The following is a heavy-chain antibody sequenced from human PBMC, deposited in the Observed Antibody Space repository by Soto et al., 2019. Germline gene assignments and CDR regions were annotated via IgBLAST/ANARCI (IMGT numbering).Heavy chain of an antibody. CDR1: GFTFSSYA. CDR2: ISGSGGST. D-gene: IGHD3-3*01. CDR3: AKFLRSGYLAFIRYYYYGMDV. Sequence: GGSLRLSCAASGFTFSSYAMSWVRRAPGKGLEWVSAISGSGGSTYYADSVKGRFTISRDNSKNTLYLQMNSLRAEDTAVYYCAKFLRSGYLAFIRYYYYGMDVWGQGTTVTVS. J-gene: IGHJ6*02. V-gene: IGHV3-23*01.